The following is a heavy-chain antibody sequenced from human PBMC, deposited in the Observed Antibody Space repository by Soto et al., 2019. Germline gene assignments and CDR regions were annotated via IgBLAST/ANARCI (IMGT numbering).Heavy chain of an antibody. J-gene: IGHJ6*02. CDR2: ISWNSGSI. CDR1: GFTFDDYA. D-gene: IGHD1-26*01. V-gene: IGHV3-9*01. CDR3: AKDMWDYYYYGMDV. Sequence: LRLSCAASGFTFDDYAMHWVRQAPGKGLEWVSGISWNSGSIGYADSVKGRFTISRDNAKNSLYLQMNSLRAEDTALYYCAKDMWDYYYYGMDVWGQGTTVTVSS.